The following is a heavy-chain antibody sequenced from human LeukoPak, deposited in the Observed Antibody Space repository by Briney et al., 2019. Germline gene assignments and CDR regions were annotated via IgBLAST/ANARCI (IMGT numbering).Heavy chain of an antibody. Sequence: ASVKVSCKASGYTFTGYYMHLVRQAPGQGLEWMGRINPNSGGTNYAQKFQGRVTMTRDTSISTAYMELSRLRSDDTAVYYCATTEQTYNWFDPWGQGTLVTVSS. D-gene: IGHD1-26*01. J-gene: IGHJ5*02. CDR1: GYTFTGYY. CDR2: INPNSGGT. V-gene: IGHV1-2*06. CDR3: ATTEQTYNWFDP.